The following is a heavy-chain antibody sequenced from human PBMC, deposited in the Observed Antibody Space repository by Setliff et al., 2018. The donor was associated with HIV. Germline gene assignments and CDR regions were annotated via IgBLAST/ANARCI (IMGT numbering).Heavy chain of an antibody. CDR3: AGGRDYTGSWFRPFYLDF. Sequence: SETLSLTCAVYGGSFSAYHWSWIRQTPGKGLEWLGEINHSGSTAYNLALESRVSMSIDTSKNQFSLKLTSVTAADTAIYYCAGGRDYTGSWFRPFYLDFWGHGNLVTVPQ. CDR1: GGSFSAYH. D-gene: IGHD3-3*01. CDR2: INHSGST. V-gene: IGHV4-34*01. J-gene: IGHJ4*01.